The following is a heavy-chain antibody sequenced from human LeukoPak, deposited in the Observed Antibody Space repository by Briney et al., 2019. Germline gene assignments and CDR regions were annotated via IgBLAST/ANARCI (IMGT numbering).Heavy chain of an antibody. Sequence: GGSLRLSCAASGFTFSSYGMHWVRQAPGKGLEWVALIWFDGSNQYYADSVKGRFTVSRDNSKNTVSLEMNNLGGEDSAVYYCAREGGGFCSGGNCPGVDYWGQGALVSVSS. CDR3: AREGGGFCSGGNCPGVDY. J-gene: IGHJ4*02. CDR2: IWFDGSNQ. CDR1: GFTFSSYG. V-gene: IGHV3-33*01. D-gene: IGHD2-15*01.